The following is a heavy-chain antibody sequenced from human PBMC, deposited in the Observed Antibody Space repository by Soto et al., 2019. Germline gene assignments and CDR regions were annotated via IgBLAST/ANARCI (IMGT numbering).Heavy chain of an antibody. Sequence: GESLKISCKGSGYSFTRYCIGWVRQMPGKGLEWMGIIYPGDFDTNYSPSFQGHVTISADKSISTAYLQWSSLKASDTAMYYCARRAHMSRRGETFSYYYYGMDVWGQGTTVTVSS. V-gene: IGHV5-51*01. CDR1: GYSFTRYC. D-gene: IGHD3-16*01. J-gene: IGHJ6*02. CDR2: IYPGDFDT. CDR3: ARRAHMSRRGETFSYYYYGMDV.